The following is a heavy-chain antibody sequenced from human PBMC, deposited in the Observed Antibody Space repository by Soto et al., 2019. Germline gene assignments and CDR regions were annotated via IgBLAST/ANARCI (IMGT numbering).Heavy chain of an antibody. J-gene: IGHJ4*02. D-gene: IGHD3-3*02. CDR1: GGSITSGGHY. CDR3: ARLPSRHLVDY. Sequence: SETLSLTCTVSGGSITSGGHYWTWIRQHPGKGLEWIGYIFSGGSTYYNPSLKSRVTVSVDTSKNQFSLNLRSVTAADTAVYYCARLPSRHLVDYWGQGTQVIVSS. CDR2: IFSGGST. V-gene: IGHV4-31*03.